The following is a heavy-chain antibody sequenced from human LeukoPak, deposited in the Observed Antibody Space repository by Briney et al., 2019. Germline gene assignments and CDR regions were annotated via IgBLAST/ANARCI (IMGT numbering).Heavy chain of an antibody. J-gene: IGHJ4*02. V-gene: IGHV1-18*01. CDR2: ISAYNGNT. CDR1: GYTFTSYG. Sequence: ASVKVSCKASGYTFTSYGISWVRQAPGQGLEWMGWISAYNGNTNSAQKLQGKVTMTTDTSTSTAYVELRSLRSDDTAVYYCARVGGYYDPDYFDYWGQGTLVTVSS. D-gene: IGHD3-22*01. CDR3: ARVGGYYDPDYFDY.